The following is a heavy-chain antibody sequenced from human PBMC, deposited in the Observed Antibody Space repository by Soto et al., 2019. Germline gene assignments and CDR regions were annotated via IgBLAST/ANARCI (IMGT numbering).Heavy chain of an antibody. J-gene: IGHJ4*02. D-gene: IGHD1-1*01. CDR3: AKEAEENENVPIPGDN. CDR2: LSGSGTMR. Sequence: EVQLLESGGGLVQPGGSLRLSCAAPGFSFRNYAMTWVRQAPGKGLEWVSGLSGSGTMRYYADSVSGRFIISRDTATNTLFLQMDNLRVEDSAVYYCAKEAEENENVPIPGDNWGQGTPVTVSS. V-gene: IGHV3-23*01. CDR1: GFSFRNYA.